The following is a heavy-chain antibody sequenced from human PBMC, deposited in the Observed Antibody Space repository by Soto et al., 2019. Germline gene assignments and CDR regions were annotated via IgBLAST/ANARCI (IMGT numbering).Heavy chain of an antibody. D-gene: IGHD1-1*01. CDR1: GFNVSGTY. CDR2: RYGTGST. Sequence: EVQLVESGGGLIQPGGSLRLSCAASGFNVSGTYMSWVRLPPGKGLEWVSLRYGTGSTHYPKSVKGRFTGSRDVSKNTLLLQMNNLIAEDSGMYYCVRADRVPFTTGWSVAYWGRGTLVTVSS. CDR3: VRADRVPFTTGWSVAY. J-gene: IGHJ4*02. V-gene: IGHV3-53*03.